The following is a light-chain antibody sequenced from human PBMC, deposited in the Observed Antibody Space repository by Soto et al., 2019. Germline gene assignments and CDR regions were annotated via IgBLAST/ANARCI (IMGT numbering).Light chain of an antibody. Sequence: IQLTQSPSSLSASVGNRVTITCRASQGISNFLAWYQQKPGKAPKLLIYKASSLESGVPSRFSGSGSGTEFTLTISSLQPDDFATYYCQQYNSYSWTFGQGTKVDIK. J-gene: IGKJ1*01. V-gene: IGKV1-5*03. CDR1: QGISNF. CDR2: KAS. CDR3: QQYNSYSWT.